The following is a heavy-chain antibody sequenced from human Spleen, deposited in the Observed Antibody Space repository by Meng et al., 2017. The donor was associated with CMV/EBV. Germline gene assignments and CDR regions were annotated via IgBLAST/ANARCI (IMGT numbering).Heavy chain of an antibody. CDR1: GFTFSSYA. CDR2: ISYDGSNK. D-gene: IGHD6-6*01. Sequence: QVQLVESGGGVVQPGRSLRLSCAAFGFTFSSYAMHWVRQAPGKGLEWVAVISYDGSNKYYADSVKGRFTISRDNSKNTLYLQMNSLRAEDTAVYYCARDLEQLGNFDYWGQGTLVTVSS. J-gene: IGHJ4*02. V-gene: IGHV3-30-3*01. CDR3: ARDLEQLGNFDY.